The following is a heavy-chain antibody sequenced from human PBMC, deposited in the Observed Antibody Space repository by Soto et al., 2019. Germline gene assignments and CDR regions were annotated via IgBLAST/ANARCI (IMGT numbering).Heavy chain of an antibody. D-gene: IGHD3-16*01. CDR3: VSXXGXGHASVPYS. CDR1: GFTFTSYG. J-gene: IGHJ4*02. Sequence: QAHLVESGGGVVQPGRSLRLSCAASGFTFTSYGMHWVRQAPGTRLEWVAVISYDGGLQHYADSVKGRFTISRDNSKNMVXLQMNXLXXXXTAVYYCVSXXGXGHASVPYSWGQGTLVSVSS. CDR2: ISYDGGLQ. V-gene: IGHV3-30*03.